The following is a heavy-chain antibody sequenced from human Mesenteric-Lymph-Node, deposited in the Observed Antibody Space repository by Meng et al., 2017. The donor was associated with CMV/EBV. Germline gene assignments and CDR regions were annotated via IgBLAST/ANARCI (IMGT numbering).Heavy chain of an antibody. CDR1: GGSFSDSY. V-gene: IGHV4-34*01. CDR3: AKGGGGFDY. Sequence: GSLRLSCVLYGGSFSDSYWSWIRQTPGKGLEWIGEINQSGNTDYNPSLKSRVTISVDTVKNQFSLHLTSVTAADTAVYYCAKGGGGFDYWGQGTLVTVSS. J-gene: IGHJ4*02. CDR2: INQSGNT. D-gene: IGHD3-10*01.